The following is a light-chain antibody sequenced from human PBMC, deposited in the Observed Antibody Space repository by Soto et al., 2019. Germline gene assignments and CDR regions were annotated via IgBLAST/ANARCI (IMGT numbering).Light chain of an antibody. CDR1: QDISNY. CDR3: QQYDNLPIT. Sequence: DIQMTQSPSSLSASVGDRVTITCQASQDISNYLNWYQQKPGKAPKLLIYDASNLETGVPSRFSGSGSETDFTFTISSLQPEDIATYYCQQYDNLPITFXQGTRLEIK. CDR2: DAS. J-gene: IGKJ5*01. V-gene: IGKV1-33*01.